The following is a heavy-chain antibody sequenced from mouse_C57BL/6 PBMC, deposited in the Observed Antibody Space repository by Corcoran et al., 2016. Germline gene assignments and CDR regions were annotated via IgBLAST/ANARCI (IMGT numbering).Heavy chain of an antibody. J-gene: IGHJ3*01. D-gene: IGHD1-1*01. V-gene: IGHV1-84*01. CDR3: ARSPYYGSREGLAY. Sequence: QLQQSGPELVKPGASVKISCKSSGYTFTDYYINWVKQRPGQGLEWIGWIYPGSGNTKYNEKYKGKATLTVNTSSSTAYMQLSSLTSEDSAVYVCARSPYYGSREGLAYWGQGTLVTVSA. CDR1: GYTFTDYY. CDR2: IYPGSGNT.